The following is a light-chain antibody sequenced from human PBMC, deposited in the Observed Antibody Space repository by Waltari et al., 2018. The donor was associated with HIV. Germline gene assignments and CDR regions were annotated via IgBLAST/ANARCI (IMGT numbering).Light chain of an antibody. CDR2: DTT. V-gene: IGLV7-46*01. CDR1: LGGVTINHH. J-gene: IGLJ2*01. CDR3: LLFFDGRRV. Sequence: QVAVTQESPLTVSPGGTLVLTCCFNLGGVTINHHAYWFQQKPGQAPTTLIHDTTEGHPWRPARLSGVLVGDKAALSLSDARSEDEAKYYCLLFFDGRRVFGGGTMVTV.